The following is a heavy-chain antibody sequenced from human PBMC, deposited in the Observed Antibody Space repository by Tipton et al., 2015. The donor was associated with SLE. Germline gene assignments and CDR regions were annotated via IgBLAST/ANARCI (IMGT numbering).Heavy chain of an antibody. V-gene: IGHV5-51*03. D-gene: IGHD5-18*01. CDR1: GYSFTSYW. CDR2: IYPGDSDT. Sequence: QLVQSGAEVKKPGESLKISCKGSGYSFTSYWIGWVRQMPGKGLEWMGIIYPGDSDTRYSPSFQGQVTISADKSISTAYLQWSSLKASDAAMYYCAVLDADTAMAYYFDYWGQGTLVTVSS. J-gene: IGHJ4*02. CDR3: AVLDADTAMAYYFDY.